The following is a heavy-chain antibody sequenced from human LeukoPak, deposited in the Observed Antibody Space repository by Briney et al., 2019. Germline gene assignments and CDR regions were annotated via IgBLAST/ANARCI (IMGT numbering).Heavy chain of an antibody. CDR2: INWNGGST. CDR3: AIGYYYDSSAYPGDY. V-gene: IGHV3-20*01. D-gene: IGHD3-22*01. J-gene: IGHJ4*02. Sequence: PGGSLRLSCAASGFTFDDHAMSWVPHAPEKGLEWVSNINWNGGSTGYADPVKGRFPISRDNVKNSLYLQMNSLRAEDTALFNCAIGYYYDSSAYPGDYWGQGTLVSVSS. CDR1: GFTFDDHA.